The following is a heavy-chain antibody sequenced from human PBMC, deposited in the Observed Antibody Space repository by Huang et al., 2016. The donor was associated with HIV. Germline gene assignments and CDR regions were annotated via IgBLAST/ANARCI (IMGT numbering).Heavy chain of an antibody. CDR2: IYPCESKS. CDR3: AKGRRAFDV. CDR1: GYSFSIYW. Sequence: EVQLVQSGAEVKKPGESLKISCTGSGYSFSIYWIAWVRQMPGKGLEGMGIIYPCESKSTYSPSFEGHVSISVDKSINTVYLHWSSLKASDTAIYYCAKGRRAFDVWGQGTWVTVSS. J-gene: IGHJ3*01. V-gene: IGHV5-51*03.